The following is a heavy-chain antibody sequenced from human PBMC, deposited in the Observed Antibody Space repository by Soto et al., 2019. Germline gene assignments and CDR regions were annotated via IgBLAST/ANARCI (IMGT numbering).Heavy chain of an antibody. CDR3: AGLRGYAGSPIDY. J-gene: IGHJ4*02. D-gene: IGHD2-15*01. CDR2: ISYSGNT. V-gene: IGHV4-59*07. CDR1: GGSIISGY. Sequence: PSDTLSLTCTVSGGSIISGYWSWIRQPPGKGLEWIGYISYSGNTNYNPSLKSRVTMSVDTPKNQFSLRLSSVTTADTAVYYCAGLRGYAGSPIDYWGQGTLVTVSS.